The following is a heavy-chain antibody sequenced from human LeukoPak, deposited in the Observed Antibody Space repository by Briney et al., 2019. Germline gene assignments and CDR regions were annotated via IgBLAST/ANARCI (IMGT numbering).Heavy chain of an antibody. CDR3: ARDKSQLWFDY. V-gene: IGHV4-59*01. D-gene: IGHD2-2*01. CDR1: GASISSYY. Sequence: SETLSLTCTVSGASISSYYWRWIRQPPGKGLEWIGYIYYSGNTNYSPSLKSRVTISTDTSKNQFSLRLSSVTAADTAVYYCARDKSQLWFDYWGQGTLVTVSS. CDR2: IYYSGNT. J-gene: IGHJ5*01.